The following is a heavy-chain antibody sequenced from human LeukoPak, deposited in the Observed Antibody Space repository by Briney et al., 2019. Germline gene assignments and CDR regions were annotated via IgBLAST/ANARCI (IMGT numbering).Heavy chain of an antibody. J-gene: IGHJ4*02. D-gene: IGHD3-22*01. Sequence: ASVKVSCKASGYTFTSYYMHWVRQAPGQGLEWMGIINPSGGSTSYAQKFQGRVTMTRDTSTSAVYMELSSLRSEDTAVYYCATGPYYYDSSGYSDYWGQGTLVTVSS. CDR1: GYTFTSYY. V-gene: IGHV1-46*01. CDR2: INPSGGST. CDR3: ATGPYYYDSSGYSDY.